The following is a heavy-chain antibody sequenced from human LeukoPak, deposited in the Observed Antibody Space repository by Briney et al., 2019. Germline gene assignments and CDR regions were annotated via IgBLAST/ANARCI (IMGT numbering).Heavy chain of an antibody. CDR1: GYTFTSYG. CDR3: ARDGYAGTAAAGIADY. CDR2: ISAYNGNT. Sequence: GASVKVSCKASGYTFTSYGISWVRQAPGQGLEWMGWISAYNGNTNYAQKLQGRVTMTTDTSTSTAYMELRSLRSDDTAVYYCARDGYAGTAAAGIADYWGQGTLVTVSS. D-gene: IGHD6-13*01. V-gene: IGHV1-18*04. J-gene: IGHJ4*02.